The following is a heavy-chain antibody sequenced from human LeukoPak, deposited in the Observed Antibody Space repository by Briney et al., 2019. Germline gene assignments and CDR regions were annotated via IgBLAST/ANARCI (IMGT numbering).Heavy chain of an antibody. CDR2: IYPGDCDT. V-gene: IGHV5-51*01. CDR3: AQSHYGYSSSWYLY. J-gene: IGHJ4*02. Sequence: GGSVKISCKGSGYSFTSYWIGWVRQTPGKGLEWMGIIYPGDCDTRYRPSFQGKVTISADKSISTAYLHWSSLKSSDTAVYYCAQSHYGYSSSWYLYWGRGSLVTVSS. CDR1: GYSFTSYW. D-gene: IGHD6-13*01.